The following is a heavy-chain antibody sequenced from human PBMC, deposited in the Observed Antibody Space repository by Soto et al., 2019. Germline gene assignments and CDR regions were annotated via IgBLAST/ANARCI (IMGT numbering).Heavy chain of an antibody. CDR2: ISYDGSNK. CDR3: ARVVGAYYYYYYGMDV. CDR1: GFTFSSYA. Sequence: GGSLRLSCAASGFTFSSYAMHWVRQAPGKGLEWVAVISYDGSNKYYADSVKGRFTISRDNSKNTLYLQMNSLRAEDTAVYYCARVVGAYYYYYYGMDVWAKGPRSPSPQ. V-gene: IGHV3-30*04. J-gene: IGHJ6*04. D-gene: IGHD2-21*01.